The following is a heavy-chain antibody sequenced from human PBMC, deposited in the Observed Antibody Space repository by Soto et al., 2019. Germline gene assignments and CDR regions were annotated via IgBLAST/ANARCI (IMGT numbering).Heavy chain of an antibody. CDR1: GGSVSSGSYY. D-gene: IGHD3-22*01. J-gene: IGHJ5*02. Sequence: PSETLSLTCTVPGGSVSSGSYYWSWIRQPPGKGLEWIGYIYYSGSTNYNPSLKSRVTISVDTSKNQFSLKLSSVTAAGTAVYYCARGSSYYYDSSVDWFDPRGQGTLVTVSS. CDR2: IYYSGST. V-gene: IGHV4-61*01. CDR3: ARGSSYYYDSSVDWFDP.